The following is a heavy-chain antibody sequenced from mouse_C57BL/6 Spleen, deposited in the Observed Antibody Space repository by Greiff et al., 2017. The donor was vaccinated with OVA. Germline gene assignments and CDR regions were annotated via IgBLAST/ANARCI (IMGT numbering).Heavy chain of an antibody. CDR2: INPNNGGT. Sequence: EVQLQQSGPELVKPGASVKMSCKASGYTFTDYNMHWVKQSHGKSLEWIGYINPNNGGTSYNQKFKGKATLTVNKSSSTAYMELRSLTSEDSAVYYCAKGPTTRWYFDVWGTGTTVTVSS. V-gene: IGHV1-22*01. CDR3: AKGPTTRWYFDV. D-gene: IGHD1-1*01. CDR1: GYTFTDYN. J-gene: IGHJ1*03.